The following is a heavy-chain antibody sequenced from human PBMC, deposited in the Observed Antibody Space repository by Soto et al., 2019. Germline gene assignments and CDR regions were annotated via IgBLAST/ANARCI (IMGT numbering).Heavy chain of an antibody. Sequence: QVQLQESGPGLVKPSETLSLTCTVSGDSISSLYWSWIRQPPGKGLEWIGYIYYSGSINYNPSLNGRVTITVDPXXNQFSLRLSSVTAADTAVYYCAKSLWDTSGCNTDYWGQGTLVTVSS. D-gene: IGHD6-19*01. CDR3: AKSLWDTSGCNTDY. CDR1: GDSISSLY. J-gene: IGHJ4*02. V-gene: IGHV4-59*01. CDR2: IYYSGSI.